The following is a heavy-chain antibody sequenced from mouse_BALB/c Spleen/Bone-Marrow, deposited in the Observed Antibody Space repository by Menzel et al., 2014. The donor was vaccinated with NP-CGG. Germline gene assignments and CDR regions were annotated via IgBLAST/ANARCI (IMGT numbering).Heavy chain of an antibody. CDR2: ISSGGSYT. D-gene: IGHD2-3*01. Sequence: EVKLVESGGDLVKPGGSLKLSCAASGFTFSNYGMSWVRQTPDKRLEWVATISSGGSYTYYPDSVKGRFTISRDNAKXTLYLQMSSLKSEDTAMYYCARRDGGPMDYWGQGTSVTVSS. V-gene: IGHV5-6*02. CDR1: GFTFSNYG. J-gene: IGHJ4*01. CDR3: ARRDGGPMDY.